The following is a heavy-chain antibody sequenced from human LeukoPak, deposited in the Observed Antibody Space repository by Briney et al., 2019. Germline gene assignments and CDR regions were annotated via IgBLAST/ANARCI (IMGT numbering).Heavy chain of an antibody. D-gene: IGHD2-15*01. CDR2: ISSSSSYI. CDR1: GFTFSSYS. Sequence: PGGSLRLSCAASGFTFSSYSMNWVRQAPGKGLEWVSSISSSSSYIYYADSVKGRFTISRDNAKNSLYLQMNSLRAEDTAVYYCARVVVVAATPVLWGQGTLVTVSS. J-gene: IGHJ4*02. CDR3: ARVVVVAATPVL. V-gene: IGHV3-21*01.